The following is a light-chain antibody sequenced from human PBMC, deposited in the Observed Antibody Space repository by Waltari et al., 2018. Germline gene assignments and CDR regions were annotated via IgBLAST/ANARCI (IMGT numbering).Light chain of an antibody. J-gene: IGLJ2*01. Sequence: QSVLTQPPSVSGAPGQRVTISCTGSSSNIGAGYAVNWYQHLPGKAPKLLIYGNSNRPSGVPDRISGSKSGTSASLAITGLQAEDEADYYCQSYDSSLGGSVFGGGTKLTVL. CDR3: QSYDSSLGGSV. CDR1: SSNIGAGYA. CDR2: GNS. V-gene: IGLV1-40*01.